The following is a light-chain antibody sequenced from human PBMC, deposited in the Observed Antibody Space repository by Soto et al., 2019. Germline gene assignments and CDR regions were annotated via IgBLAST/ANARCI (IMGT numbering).Light chain of an antibody. V-gene: IGKV1-5*03. CDR3: QQYNSYWT. Sequence: DIQMTQSPSSLSASVGDRVTITCQASQDINKFLNWYQQKPGKAPKLLIYKASSLESGVPSRFSGSGSGTEFTLTISSLQPDDFATYYCQQYNSYWTFGQGTKVDIK. J-gene: IGKJ1*01. CDR2: KAS. CDR1: QDINKF.